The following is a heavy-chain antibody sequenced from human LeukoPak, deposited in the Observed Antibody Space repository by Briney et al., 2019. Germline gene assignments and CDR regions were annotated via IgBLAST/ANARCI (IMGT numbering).Heavy chain of an antibody. CDR3: AKPRGGAAPQAFDY. CDR2: MSHGGTLE. J-gene: IGHJ4*02. V-gene: IGHV3-30*02. D-gene: IGHD6-6*01. Sequence: GGSLRLSSTASGFTFSSFGMYWVRQSPGKGLEWVAYMSHGGTLEKYADSVKGRFTISRDNSQNTLNMQMNSLRAEDTAVYYCAKPRGGAAPQAFDYWGQGTLVTVSS. CDR1: GFTFSSFG.